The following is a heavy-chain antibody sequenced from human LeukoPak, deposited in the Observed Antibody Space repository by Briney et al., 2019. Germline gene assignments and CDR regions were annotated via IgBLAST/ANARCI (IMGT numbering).Heavy chain of an antibody. D-gene: IGHD3-22*01. Sequence: GRSLRLSCAASGFTFDTYAMHWVRQAPGKGLEWVAVISYDGSNKYYADSVKGRFTISRDNSKNTLYLQMNSLRAEDTAVYYCARAIYYYDSSGYYLDYWGQGTLVTVSS. J-gene: IGHJ4*02. V-gene: IGHV3-30-3*01. CDR1: GFTFDTYA. CDR2: ISYDGSNK. CDR3: ARAIYYYDSSGYYLDY.